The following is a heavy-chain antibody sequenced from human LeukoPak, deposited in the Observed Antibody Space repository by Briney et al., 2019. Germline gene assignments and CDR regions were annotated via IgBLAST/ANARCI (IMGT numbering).Heavy chain of an antibody. J-gene: IGHJ6*04. CDR1: GYSFTSYW. V-gene: IGHV5-51*01. D-gene: IGHD2-2*01. CDR3: ARHQTRYCSSTSCLYGMDV. Sequence: GESLKISCQGSGYSFTSYWIGWVRQMPGKGLEWMGIIYPGDSDTRHSPSFQGQVTISADKSISTAYLQWSSLKASDTAMYYCARHQTRYCSSTSCLYGMDVWGKGTTVTVSS. CDR2: IYPGDSDT.